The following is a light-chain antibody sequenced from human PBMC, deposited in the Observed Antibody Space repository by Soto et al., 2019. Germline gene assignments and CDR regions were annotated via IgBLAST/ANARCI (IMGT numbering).Light chain of an antibody. CDR2: GAS. V-gene: IGKV3-15*01. CDR1: QSVSSD. J-gene: IGKJ1*01. Sequence: IVVTRCPRTLSVSRAEIATLSCRASQSVSSDLAWYQHVSGQAPWLLIYGASTRATGIPARFSARGPGTEFTRTISSGQAEGCAVYYCQMYNNCLTFGKG. CDR3: QMYNNCLT.